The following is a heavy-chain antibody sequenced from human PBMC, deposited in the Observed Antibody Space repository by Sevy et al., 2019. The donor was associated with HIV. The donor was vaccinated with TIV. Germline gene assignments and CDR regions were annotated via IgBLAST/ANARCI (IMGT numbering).Heavy chain of an antibody. CDR1: GFTFSSYG. D-gene: IGHD3-22*01. V-gene: IGHV3-30*18. J-gene: IGHJ4*02. CDR2: ISYDGSNK. CDR3: AKVGGYYYDSSGYYG. Sequence: GESLKISCAASGFTFSSYGMHWVRQAPGKGLEWVAVISYDGSNKYYADSVKGRFTISRDNSKNTRYLQMNSLRAEDTAVYYCAKVGGYYYDSSGYYGWGQGTLVTVSS.